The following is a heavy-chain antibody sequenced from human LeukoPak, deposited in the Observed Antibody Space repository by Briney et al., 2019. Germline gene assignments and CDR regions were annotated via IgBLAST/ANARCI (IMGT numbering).Heavy chain of an antibody. CDR2: INTDGSST. CDR1: GFTFSSYW. V-gene: IGHV3-74*01. D-gene: IGHD2-2*01. Sequence: PGGSLRLSCGASGFTFSSYWMHWARQAPGKGLVWVSLINTDGSSTTYADSVKGRFTISRDNAKNTLSLQMNSLRAEDTAVYYCARGCSTTMCPADYWGQGTLVTVSS. J-gene: IGHJ4*02. CDR3: ARGCSTTMCPADY.